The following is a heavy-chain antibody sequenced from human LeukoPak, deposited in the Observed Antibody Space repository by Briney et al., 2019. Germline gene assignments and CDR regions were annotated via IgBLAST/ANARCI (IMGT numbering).Heavy chain of an antibody. Sequence: GGSLRLSCAASGFTFDDYTMHWVRQAPGKGLEWVSVISWDGGSTYYADSVKGRFTISRDNSKNSLYLQMNSVTIEDTALYYCVKEERWYYYMGVWGKGTTVTVSS. CDR2: ISWDGGST. V-gene: IGHV3-43*01. CDR1: GFTFDDYT. D-gene: IGHD5-24*01. CDR3: VKEERWYYYMGV. J-gene: IGHJ6*03.